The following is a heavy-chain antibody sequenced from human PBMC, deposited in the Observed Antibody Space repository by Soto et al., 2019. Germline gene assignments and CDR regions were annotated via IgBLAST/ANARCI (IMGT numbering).Heavy chain of an antibody. CDR1: GFTFSSYS. J-gene: IGHJ5*02. CDR3: ARSDGNDNNWFDP. D-gene: IGHD2-15*01. Sequence: EVQLVESGGGLVKPGGSLRLSCAASGFTFSSYSMNWVRQAPGKGLEWVSSISSSSYIYYADSVKGRFTISRDNAKNSLYLQMNSLRAEDTAVYYCARSDGNDNNWFDPWGQGTLVTVSS. CDR2: ISSSSYI. V-gene: IGHV3-21*01.